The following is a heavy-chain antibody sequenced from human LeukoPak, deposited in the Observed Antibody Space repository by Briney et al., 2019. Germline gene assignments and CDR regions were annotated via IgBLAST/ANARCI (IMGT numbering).Heavy chain of an antibody. D-gene: IGHD5-12*01. J-gene: IGHJ3*02. CDR1: GFSFSDYI. V-gene: IGHV3-23*01. CDR2: VTGSGITT. CDR3: AKSVAIGFDI. Sequence: PGGSLRLSCVASGFSFSDYIMDWVRQAPGKGLEWVSTVTGSGITTSYAASVKGRFTISGDNSKNTLFLQMNSLRAEDTAVYYCAKSVAIGFDIWGQGTMVTVSS.